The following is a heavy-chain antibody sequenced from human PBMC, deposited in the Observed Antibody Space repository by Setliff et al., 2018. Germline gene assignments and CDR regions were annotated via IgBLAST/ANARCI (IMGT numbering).Heavy chain of an antibody. CDR3: ARSDHLVVDGFDV. V-gene: IGHV1-2*06. Sequence: ASVKVSCKAFRYTFNDYYIHWVRQTPGQGLEWMGRINPSSGGTDDAQNFLGRVTMTRDTSITTAYMELSRLTSDDMAVYFCARSDHLVVDGFDVWGQGTMVTVSS. J-gene: IGHJ3*01. D-gene: IGHD3-16*01. CDR2: INPSSGGT. CDR1: RYTFNDYY.